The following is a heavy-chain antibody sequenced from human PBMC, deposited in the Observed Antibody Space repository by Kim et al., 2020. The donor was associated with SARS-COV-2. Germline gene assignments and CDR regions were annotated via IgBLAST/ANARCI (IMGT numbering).Heavy chain of an antibody. Sequence: GGSLRLSCSASGFTVSNYYVTWVRQAPGKGLEWVSVVYAGGAKYYADSVKGRFTISRDNSKDTIYLQMNSPKAEDTASYYCVTSLQPRMYYYGAGAGFDFWGHGTLVTVSS. CDR3: VTSLQPRMYYYGAGAGFDF. CDR1: GFTVSNYY. J-gene: IGHJ4*01. CDR2: VYAGGAK. D-gene: IGHD3-10*01. V-gene: IGHV3-53*01.